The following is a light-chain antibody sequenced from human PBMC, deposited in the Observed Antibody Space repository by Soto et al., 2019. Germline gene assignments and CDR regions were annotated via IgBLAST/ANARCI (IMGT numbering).Light chain of an antibody. CDR2: GAS. Sequence: EIVMTQSPATLSVSPGERATLSCRASQSVSSDLAWYRQKPGQAPRLLIYGASTRATGIPARFSGSGSGTEFTLTISSLQPEDFAVYYCQQRSIWPVSFGQGTRLEIK. CDR3: QQRSIWPVS. CDR1: QSVSSD. V-gene: IGKV3-15*01. J-gene: IGKJ5*01.